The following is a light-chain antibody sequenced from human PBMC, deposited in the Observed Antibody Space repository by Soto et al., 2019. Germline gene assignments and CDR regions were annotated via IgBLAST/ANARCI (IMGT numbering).Light chain of an antibody. CDR3: AAWDDSLNGVV. CDR2: IND. Sequence: QAVVTQPPSASGTPGQRVTISCCGSSSNIGSYTVNWYQQLPGAAPKLLIYINDQRPSGVPDRFSGSKSGTSASLAISGLQSEDEADYYCAAWDDSLNGVVFGGGTKLTVL. CDR1: SSNIGSYT. V-gene: IGLV1-44*01. J-gene: IGLJ2*01.